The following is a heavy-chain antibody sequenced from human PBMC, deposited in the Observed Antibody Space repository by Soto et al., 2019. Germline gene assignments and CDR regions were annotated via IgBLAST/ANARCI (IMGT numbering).Heavy chain of an antibody. D-gene: IGHD4-17*01. V-gene: IGHV1-2*04. CDR2: INPNSGGT. J-gene: IGHJ4*02. Sequence: GASVKVSCKASGYTFTGYYMHWVRQAPGQGLEWMGWINPNSGGTNYARKFQGWVTMTRDTSISTAYMELSRLRSDDTAVYYCARSHLSDYGDYEASYFFDYWGQGTLVTVSS. CDR1: GYTFTGYY. CDR3: ARSHLSDYGDYEASYFFDY.